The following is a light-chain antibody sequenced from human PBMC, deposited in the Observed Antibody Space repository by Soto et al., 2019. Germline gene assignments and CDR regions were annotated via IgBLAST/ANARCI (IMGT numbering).Light chain of an antibody. CDR3: QQYNVYSWT. CDR2: EAS. J-gene: IGKJ1*01. Sequence: DIQMTQSPSTLSASVGDRVTITCRASQSISSWLAWHQQKPGKAPKLLIYEASSLEKGVPARFGGSGSGTEFTLTISSLQPDDFATYYCQQYNVYSWTFGQGTKVDIK. CDR1: QSISSW. V-gene: IGKV1-5*03.